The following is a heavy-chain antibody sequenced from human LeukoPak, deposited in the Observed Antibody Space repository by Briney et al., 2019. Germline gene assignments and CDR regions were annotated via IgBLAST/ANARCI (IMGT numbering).Heavy chain of an antibody. CDR2: ISYDGSNK. Sequence: PGGSLRLSCAASGFTFSSYAMHWVRQAPGKGLEWVAVISYDGSNKYYADSAKRRFTISRDNYKNTLYLQMNSLRAEDTAVYYCARGPTEVGAIHYYYYGMDVWGQGTTVTVSS. V-gene: IGHV3-30-3*01. J-gene: IGHJ6*02. CDR1: GFTFSSYA. CDR3: ARGPTEVGAIHYYYYGMDV. D-gene: IGHD1-26*01.